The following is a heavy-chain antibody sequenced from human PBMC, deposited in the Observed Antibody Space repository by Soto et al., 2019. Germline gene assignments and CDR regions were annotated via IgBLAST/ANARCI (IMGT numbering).Heavy chain of an antibody. Sequence: DVQLLESGEALVQPGGSLRLSCAASGFTFSSYAMAWVHQAPGKGLEWVSKIGGRDGSTDYADAVKGRFTISRDNSKNTLHLQMSSLRGEDMALYYCAREDSGWYGEFFQYWGQGTLVTVSS. CDR3: AREDSGWYGEFFQY. CDR2: IGGRDGST. CDR1: GFTFSSYA. V-gene: IGHV3-23*01. J-gene: IGHJ1*01. D-gene: IGHD6-19*01.